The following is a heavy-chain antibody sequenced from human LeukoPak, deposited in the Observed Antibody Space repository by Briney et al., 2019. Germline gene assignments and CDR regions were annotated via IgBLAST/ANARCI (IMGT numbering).Heavy chain of an antibody. D-gene: IGHD4-17*01. J-gene: IGHJ6*03. CDR3: AKDASSVRDYGDYDEDTLDYYMDV. Sequence: GESLRLSCAASGFTFSNYGMHWVRQAPGKGLEWVAFIRYDGSNKSYADSVKGRFTISRDNSKNTLYLQMNSLRAEDTAVYYCAKDASSVRDYGDYDEDTLDYYMDVWGKGTTVTVSS. CDR1: GFTFSNYG. V-gene: IGHV3-30*02. CDR2: IRYDGSNK.